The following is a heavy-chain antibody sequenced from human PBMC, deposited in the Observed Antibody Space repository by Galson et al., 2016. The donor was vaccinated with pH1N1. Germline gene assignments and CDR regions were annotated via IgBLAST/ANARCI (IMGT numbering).Heavy chain of an antibody. CDR1: GGIFNNYA. CDR3: VAPGIGSYPRFDF. CDR2: IVPVSGSA. V-gene: IGHV1-69*05. D-gene: IGHD1-26*01. Sequence: SVKVSCKASGGIFNNYALNWVRQAPGQGFEWMGGIVPVSGSAKYAQKFQGRVTMTTNHMAVRSLRSDDTGVYYCVAPGIGSYPRFDFWGPGTLITVSS. J-gene: IGHJ4*02.